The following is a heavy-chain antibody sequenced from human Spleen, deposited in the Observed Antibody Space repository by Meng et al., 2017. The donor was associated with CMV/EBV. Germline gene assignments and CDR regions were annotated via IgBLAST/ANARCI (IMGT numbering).Heavy chain of an antibody. V-gene: IGHV1-18*01. CDR3: ARDLTSSGSYYPNYLDY. CDR2: ISGYNGRT. D-gene: IGHD1-26*01. J-gene: IGHJ4*02. Sequence: SPFLSYGISLVRRAPGKGLEWMGWISGYNGRTNYAQSFQGRVIMTTDTSTNTAYIELRSLRSDDTAVYYCARDLTSSGSYYPNYLDYWGQGTLVTVSS. CDR1: SPFLSYG.